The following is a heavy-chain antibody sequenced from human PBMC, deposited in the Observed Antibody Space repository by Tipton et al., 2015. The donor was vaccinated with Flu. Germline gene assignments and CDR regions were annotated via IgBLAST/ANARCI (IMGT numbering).Heavy chain of an antibody. CDR3: ARDRYFYGSGSLDL. CDR2: IDTSRRS. J-gene: IGHJ5*02. Sequence: LRLSCTVSGSYIGNGNYYWSWIRQPAGKGLEWIGRIDTSRRSYYNPSLKSRVTISVDVFNNQFSLRLNSVTAADTAVYYCARDRYFYGSGSLDLWGQGALVTVSS. V-gene: IGHV4-61*02. CDR1: GSYIGNGNYY. D-gene: IGHD3-10*01.